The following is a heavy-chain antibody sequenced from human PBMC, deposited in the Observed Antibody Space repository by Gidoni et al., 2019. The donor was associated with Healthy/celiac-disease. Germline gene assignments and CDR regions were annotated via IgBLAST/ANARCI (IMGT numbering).Heavy chain of an antibody. D-gene: IGHD6-13*01. CDR1: GGAISRSTYS. J-gene: IGHJ4*02. V-gene: IGHV4-39*01. CDR3: ARHDLGGYSSSWYRSDYFDY. CDR2: IYYSGNT. Sequence: QLLLQQSGPGLVKPSDTLSLTCTVSGGAISRSTYSWGWLRSPPGKGLEWIGSIYYSGNTYYNPFLKSRVTISVDTSKNQFSLKLSAVTAADTAVYYCARHDLGGYSSSWYRSDYFDYWGQGTLVTVSS.